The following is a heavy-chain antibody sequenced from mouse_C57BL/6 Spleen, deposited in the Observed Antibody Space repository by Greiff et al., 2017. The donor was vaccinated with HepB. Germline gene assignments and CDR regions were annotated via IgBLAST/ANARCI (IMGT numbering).Heavy chain of an antibody. D-gene: IGHD2-4*01. CDR1: GYTFTSYW. CDR2: IDPSDSET. Sequence: QVQLQQPGAELVRPGSSVKLSCKASGYTFTSYWMHWVKQRPIQGLEWIGNIDPSDSETHYNQKFKDKATLTVEKSSSTAYMQLSSLTSEDSAVYYCASGDYEGYYYAMDYWGQGTSVTVSS. J-gene: IGHJ4*01. CDR3: ASGDYEGYYYAMDY. V-gene: IGHV1-52*01.